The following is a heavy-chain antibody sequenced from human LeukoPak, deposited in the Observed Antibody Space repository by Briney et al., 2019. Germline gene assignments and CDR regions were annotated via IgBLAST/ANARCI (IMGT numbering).Heavy chain of an antibody. CDR1: GFTFSTYW. D-gene: IGHD2-2*01. CDR3: ATDVPAVTIFGY. J-gene: IGHJ4*02. CDR2: IKSDGSST. V-gene: IGHV3-74*01. Sequence: GGSLRLSCAASGFTFSTYWMHWVRQAPGTGLVWVSLIKSDGSSTNYADSVKGRFTISRDNAKNTLYLQMNSLRAEDTAVYYCATDVPAVTIFGYWGQGTLVTVS.